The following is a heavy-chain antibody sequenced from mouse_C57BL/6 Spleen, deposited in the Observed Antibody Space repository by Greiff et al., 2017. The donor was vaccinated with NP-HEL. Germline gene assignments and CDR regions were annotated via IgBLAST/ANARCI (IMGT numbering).Heavy chain of an antibody. D-gene: IGHD1-1*01. V-gene: IGHV5-17*01. CDR2: ISSGSSTI. CDR1: GFTFSDYG. J-gene: IGHJ1*03. CDR3: ARRPFYYGSSYDWYFDV. Sequence: EVQLQQSGGGLVKPGGSLKLSCAASGFTFSDYGMHWVRQAPEKGLEWVAYISSGSSTIYYADTVKGRFTISRDNAKNTLFLQMTSLRSEDTAMYYCARRPFYYGSSYDWYFDVWGTGTTVTVSS.